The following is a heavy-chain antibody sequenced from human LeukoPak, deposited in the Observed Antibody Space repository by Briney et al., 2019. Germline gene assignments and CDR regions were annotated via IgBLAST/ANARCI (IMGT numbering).Heavy chain of an antibody. CDR3: AREQGPSFWSGYLFDY. Sequence: SETLSLTCTVSGGSISSGSYYWSWIRQPAGKGLEWIGRIYTSGSTNYNPSLKSRVTISVDTSKNQSSLKLSSVTAADTAVYYCAREQGPSFWSGYLFDYWGQGTLVTVSS. CDR2: IYTSGST. D-gene: IGHD3-3*01. J-gene: IGHJ4*02. CDR1: GGSISSGSYY. V-gene: IGHV4-61*02.